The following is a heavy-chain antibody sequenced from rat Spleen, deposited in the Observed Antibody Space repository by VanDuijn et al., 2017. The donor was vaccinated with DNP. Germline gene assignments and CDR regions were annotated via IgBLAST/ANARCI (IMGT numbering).Heavy chain of an antibody. CDR1: GYSITSNY. CDR3: ARFSPSGSPHWYFDF. V-gene: IGHV3-1*01. D-gene: IGHD3-1*01. J-gene: IGHJ1*01. Sequence: EVQLQESGPGLVKPSQSLSLTCSVTGYSITSNYWGWIRKFPGNNMEWIGHISYSGSTGYNPSLKSRISITRDTSKNQFFLQLNSVTTEDTATYYCARFSPSGSPHWYFDFWGPGTMVTVSS. CDR2: ISYSGST.